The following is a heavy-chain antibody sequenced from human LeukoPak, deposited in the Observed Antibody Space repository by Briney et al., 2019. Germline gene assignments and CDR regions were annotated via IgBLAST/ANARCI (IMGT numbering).Heavy chain of an antibody. D-gene: IGHD1-1*01. CDR2: IYPGDSDT. V-gene: IGHV5-51*01. Sequence: GKSLKISCKASGYSFTTYWIGWVRQMPGKGLEWMRIIYPGDSDTRYSPSFQGQVTISVDKSISTAYLQWTSLKASDTAMYYCARRPTGRNYYFDYWGQGALVTVSS. J-gene: IGHJ4*02. CDR1: GYSFTTYW. CDR3: ARRPTGRNYYFDY.